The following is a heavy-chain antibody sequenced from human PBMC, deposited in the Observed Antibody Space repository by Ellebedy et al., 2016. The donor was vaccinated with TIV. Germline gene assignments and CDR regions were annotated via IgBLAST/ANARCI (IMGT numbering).Heavy chain of an antibody. CDR2: IYTSGST. Sequence: SETLSLXXTVSGGSISSGSYYWSWIRQPAGKGLEWIGRIYTSGSTNYNPSLKSRVTMSVDTSKNQFSLKLSSVTAADTAVYYCARSGSSPTIFGVVIKVWGQGTLVTVSS. CDR3: ARSGSSPTIFGVVIKV. D-gene: IGHD3-3*01. V-gene: IGHV4-61*02. J-gene: IGHJ4*02. CDR1: GGSISSGSYY.